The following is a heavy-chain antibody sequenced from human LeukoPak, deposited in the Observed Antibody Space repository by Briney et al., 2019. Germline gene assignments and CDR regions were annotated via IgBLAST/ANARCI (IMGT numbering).Heavy chain of an antibody. Sequence: GGSLRLSCAASGFTFSSYAMNWVRQAPGKGLQWVSSISGSDDNTYYADSVKGRFTISRDNSKNTLYLQMNSLRAEDTAVYYCAKGTGTTFRFRTYSYFYHMDVWGKGTTVTVSS. J-gene: IGHJ6*03. CDR1: GFTFSSYA. CDR2: ISGSDDNT. V-gene: IGHV3-23*01. D-gene: IGHD1-7*01. CDR3: AKGTGTTFRFRTYSYFYHMDV.